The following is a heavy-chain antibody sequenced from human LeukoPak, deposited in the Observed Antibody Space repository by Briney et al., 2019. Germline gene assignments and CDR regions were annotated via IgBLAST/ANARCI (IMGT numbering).Heavy chain of an antibody. D-gene: IGHD2-2*01. J-gene: IGHJ3*02. CDR1: GYTFTSYY. V-gene: IGHV1-2*02. CDR3: ARYLNYCSSTSCLARAFDI. CDR2: INPNSGGT. Sequence: ASVKVSCKASGYTFTSYYMHWVRQAPGQGLEWMGWINPNSGGTNYAQKFQGRVTMTRDTSISTAYMELSRLRSDDTAVYYCARYLNYCSSTSCLARAFDIWGQGTMVTVSS.